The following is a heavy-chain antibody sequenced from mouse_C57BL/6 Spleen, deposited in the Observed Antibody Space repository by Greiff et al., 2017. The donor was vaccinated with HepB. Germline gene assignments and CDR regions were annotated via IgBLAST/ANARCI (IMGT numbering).Heavy chain of an antibody. CDR1: GYSITSGYY. Sequence: EVKLQESGPGLVKPSQSLSLTCSVTGYSITSGYYWNWIRHFPGNKLEWMGYISYDGGNNYNPSLKNRISITRDTSKNQFFLKLNSVTTEDTATYYCARCSNYDYYAMDYWGQGTSVTVSS. D-gene: IGHD2-5*01. V-gene: IGHV3-6*01. CDR3: ARCSNYDYYAMDY. J-gene: IGHJ4*01. CDR2: ISYDGGN.